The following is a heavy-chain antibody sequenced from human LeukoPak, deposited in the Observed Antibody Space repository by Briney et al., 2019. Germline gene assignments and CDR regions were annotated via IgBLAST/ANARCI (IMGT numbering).Heavy chain of an antibody. J-gene: IGHJ4*02. CDR1: GFTFSSYE. CDR2: ISSSGSTI. CDR3: ARVMFYYDSSGYYYPFDY. Sequence: SGGSLRLSCAASGFTFSSYEMNWVRQAPGKGLEWVSYISSSGSTIYYADSVKGRFTISRDNAKNSLYLQMNSLRAEDTAVYYCARVMFYYDSSGYYYPFDYWGQGTLVTVSS. V-gene: IGHV3-48*03. D-gene: IGHD3-22*01.